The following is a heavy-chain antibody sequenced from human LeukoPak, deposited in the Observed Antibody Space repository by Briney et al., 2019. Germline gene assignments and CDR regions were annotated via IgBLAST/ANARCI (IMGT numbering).Heavy chain of an antibody. CDR1: GCSISSYY. D-gene: IGHD2-15*01. Sequence: PSETLSLTCTVSGCSISSYYWSWSRQPAGKGLEWIGRIYTSGSTNYNPSLKSRVTMSVDTSKNQFSLKLSSVTAADTAVYYCARLAYCSGGSCYRWAYYYYYMDVWGKGTTVTVSS. CDR2: IYTSGST. CDR3: ARLAYCSGGSCYRWAYYYYYMDV. J-gene: IGHJ6*03. V-gene: IGHV4-4*07.